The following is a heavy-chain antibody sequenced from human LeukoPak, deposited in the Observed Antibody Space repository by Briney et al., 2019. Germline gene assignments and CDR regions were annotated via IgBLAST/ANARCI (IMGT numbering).Heavy chain of an antibody. CDR3: AKGISSWYPEYFLH. D-gene: IGHD6-13*01. J-gene: IGHJ1*01. V-gene: IGHV3-23*01. Sequence: PGGSLRLSCAASGFSFSSYTMNWVRQAPGGGLEWVSAISGSVGSTYYADSVKGRFSISRDNAKNTLYMQMNTVIAEDTAIYLFAKGISSWYPEYFLHWGQGTLVTVSS. CDR1: GFSFSSYT. CDR2: ISGSVGST.